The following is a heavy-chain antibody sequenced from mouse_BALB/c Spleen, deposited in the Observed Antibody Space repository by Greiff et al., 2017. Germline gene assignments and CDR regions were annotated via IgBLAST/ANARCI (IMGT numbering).Heavy chain of an antibody. V-gene: IGHV1-77*01. CDR3: ARNGNYGRVFY. CDR2: IYPGSGST. Sequence: LEESGPELVKPGASVKMSCKASGYTFTDYVISWVKQRTGQGLEWIAEIYPGSGSTYYNEKFKGKATLTADKSSNTAYMQLSSLTSEDSAVYFCARNGNYGRVFYWGQGTTLTVSS. CDR1: GYTFTDYV. D-gene: IGHD2-1*01. J-gene: IGHJ2*01.